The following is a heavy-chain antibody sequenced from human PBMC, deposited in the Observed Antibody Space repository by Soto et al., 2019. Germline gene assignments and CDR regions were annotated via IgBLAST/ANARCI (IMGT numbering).Heavy chain of an antibody. D-gene: IGHD6-13*01. CDR1: GFSLSTSGVG. V-gene: IGHV2-5*02. CDR2: IYWDDDK. CDR3: AHRLAATGLFDY. J-gene: IGHJ4*02. Sequence: QITLKESGPTLVKPTQTLTLTCTFSGFSLSTSGVGVGWIRQPPGKALEWLALIYWDDDKRYSPSLKSRLTITKDTSKHQVVLTMPNMDPVDTATYYCAHRLAATGLFDYWGQGTLVTVSS.